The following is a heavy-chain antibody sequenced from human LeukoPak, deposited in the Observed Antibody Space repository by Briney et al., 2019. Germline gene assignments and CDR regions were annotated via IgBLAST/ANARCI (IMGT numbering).Heavy chain of an antibody. CDR1: GFTFSSYA. CDR3: ATSTAAAGTD. CDR2: IKQDGSEK. Sequence: GRSLRLSCAASGFTFSSYAMHWVRQAPGKGLKWVANIKQDGSEKYYVDSVKGRFTISRDNAQNSLYLQMNSLRAEDTAIYYCATSTAAAGTDWGQGTLVTVSS. D-gene: IGHD6-13*01. J-gene: IGHJ4*02. V-gene: IGHV3-7*03.